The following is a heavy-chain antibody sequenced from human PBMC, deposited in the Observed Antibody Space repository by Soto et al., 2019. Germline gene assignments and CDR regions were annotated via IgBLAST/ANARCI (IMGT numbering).Heavy chain of an antibody. CDR2: IWYDGSSK. J-gene: IGHJ6*02. Sequence: GGSLRLSCAASGFTFRSYGMHWVRQAPGKGLEWVALIWYDGSSKYFADSVKGRFTISRDNSQNTLFLEMNSLGVEDTAVYYCAREMWIQPLYAMDVWGQGTTVTVSS. D-gene: IGHD5-18*01. CDR3: AREMWIQPLYAMDV. CDR1: GFTFRSYG. V-gene: IGHV3-33*01.